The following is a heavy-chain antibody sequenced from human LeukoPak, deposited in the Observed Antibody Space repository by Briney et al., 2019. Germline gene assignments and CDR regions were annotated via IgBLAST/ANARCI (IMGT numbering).Heavy chain of an antibody. CDR3: ARDRGGGHMDV. Sequence: GGSLRLSCAASGFTFSSYGMNWVRQAPGKGLEWVSSITSSSSYTFYADSVKGRFTISRENAKNSLYLQMNSLRAGDTAVYYCARDRGGGHMDVWGKGTTVTISS. J-gene: IGHJ6*03. CDR2: ITSSSSYT. D-gene: IGHD2-15*01. V-gene: IGHV3-21*01. CDR1: GFTFSSYG.